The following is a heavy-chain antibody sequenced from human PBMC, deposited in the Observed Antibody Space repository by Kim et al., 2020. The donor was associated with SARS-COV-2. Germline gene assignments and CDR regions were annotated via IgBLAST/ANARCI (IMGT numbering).Heavy chain of an antibody. CDR1: GGSFSGYY. CDR3: ARGVCGGGSCYSPPYYYYYGMDV. J-gene: IGHJ6*02. CDR2: INHSGST. D-gene: IGHD2-15*01. V-gene: IGHV4-34*01. Sequence: SETLSLTCAVYGGSFSGYYWSWIRQPPGKGLEWIGEINHSGSTNYNPSLKSRVTISVDTSKNQFSLKLSSVTAADTAVYYCARGVCGGGSCYSPPYYYYYGMDVWGQGTTVTVSS.